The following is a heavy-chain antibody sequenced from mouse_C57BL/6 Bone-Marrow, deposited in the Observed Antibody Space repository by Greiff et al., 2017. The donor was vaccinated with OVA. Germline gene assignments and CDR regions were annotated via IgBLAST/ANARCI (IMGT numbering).Heavy chain of an antibody. D-gene: IGHD4-1*02. V-gene: IGHV3-6*01. Sequence: DVQLQESGPGLVKPSQSLSLTCSVTGYSITSGYYWNWIRQFPGNKLEWMGYISYDGSNNYNPSLKNRISITRDTSKNQFFLKLNSVTTEDTATYYCARGQLGYWGQGTSVTVSS. CDR3: ARGQLGY. CDR2: ISYDGSN. J-gene: IGHJ4*01. CDR1: GYSITSGYY.